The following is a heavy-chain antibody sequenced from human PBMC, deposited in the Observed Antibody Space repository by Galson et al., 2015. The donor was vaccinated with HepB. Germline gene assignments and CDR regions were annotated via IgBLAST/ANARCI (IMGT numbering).Heavy chain of an antibody. V-gene: IGHV4-34*01. J-gene: IGHJ4*02. CDR3: ARGRTYYYGSGPDY. CDR1: GGSFSGYY. Sequence: ETLSLTCAVYGGSFSGYYWSWIRQPPGKGLEWIGEINHSGSTNYNPSLKSRVTISVDTSKNQFSLKLSSVTAADTAVYYCARGRTYYYGSGPDYWGQGTLVTVSS. D-gene: IGHD3-10*01. CDR2: INHSGST.